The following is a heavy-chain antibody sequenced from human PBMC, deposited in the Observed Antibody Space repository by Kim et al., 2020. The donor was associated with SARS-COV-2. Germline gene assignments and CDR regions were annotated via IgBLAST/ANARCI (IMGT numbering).Heavy chain of an antibody. J-gene: IGHJ4*02. CDR3: ARVGTMVGGSRTGGDY. D-gene: IGHD3-10*01. V-gene: IGHV1-8*01. Sequence: ASVKVSCKASGYTFTSYDINWVRQATGQGLEWMGWINPNSGNTGYAQRFQGRVTMTRNTSISTAYMELSSLRSEDTAVYYCARVGTMVGGSRTGGDYWGQGTLVTVSS. CDR2: INPNSGNT. CDR1: GYTFTSYD.